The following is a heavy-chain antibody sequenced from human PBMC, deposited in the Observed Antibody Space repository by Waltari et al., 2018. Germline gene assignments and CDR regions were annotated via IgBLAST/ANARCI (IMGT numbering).Heavy chain of an antibody. D-gene: IGHD1-7*01. V-gene: IGHV4-38-2*01. Sequence: QVQMQESGPGLVKPSATMSLTCAGSGYSISRGYSWGWIRQPPGKGLAGIGSIYHGGSTYYNPSLNSRVTISVDTSKNQFSLKLSSVTAADTAVYYCARHLFGTTFDYWGQGTLFTVSS. CDR3: ARHLFGTTFDY. CDR2: IYHGGST. J-gene: IGHJ4*02. CDR1: GYSISRGYS.